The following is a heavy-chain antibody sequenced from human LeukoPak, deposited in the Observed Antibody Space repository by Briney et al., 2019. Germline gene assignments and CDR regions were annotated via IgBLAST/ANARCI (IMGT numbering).Heavy chain of an antibody. CDR2: IRPSTNSM. CDR1: GFTFSEYY. D-gene: IGHD4-17*01. V-gene: IGHV3-11*04. CDR3: AREGGRYGDYDY. J-gene: IGHJ4*02. Sequence: GGSQRLSCAASGFTFSEYYMSWLRQAPGKGREWVSYIRPSTNSMYYADSVKGRFTISRDNAKNSLFLQMNVLTAEDTAVYYCAREGGRYGDYDYWGQGTLVTVSS.